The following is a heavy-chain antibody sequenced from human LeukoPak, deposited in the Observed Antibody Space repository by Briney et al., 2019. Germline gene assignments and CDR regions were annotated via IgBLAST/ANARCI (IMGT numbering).Heavy chain of an antibody. CDR2: INSDGSST. D-gene: IGHD3-3*01. Sequence: GGSLRLSCAASGFTFSSYWMHWVRQAPGKGLVWVSRINSDGSSTSCADSVKGRFTISRDNTKNSLYLQMNSLRAEDTAVFYCARDQYDTWSRRGNFDSWGQGTLVIVSS. V-gene: IGHV3-74*01. CDR3: ARDQYDTWSRRGNFDS. J-gene: IGHJ4*02. CDR1: GFTFSSYW.